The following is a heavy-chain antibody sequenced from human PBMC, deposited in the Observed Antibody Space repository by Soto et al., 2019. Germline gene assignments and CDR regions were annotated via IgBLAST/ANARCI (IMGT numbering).Heavy chain of an antibody. V-gene: IGHV4-59*01. CDR2: IYYSGST. CDR3: ARGSHYDCWRGYKIYYYYGMDV. Sequence: SETLSLTCTVSGGSISSYYWSWIRQPPGKGLEWIGYIYYSGSTNYNPSLKSRVTISVDTSKNQFSLKLSSVTAADTAVYYCARGSHYDCWRGYKIYYYYGMDVWGQGTTVTVSS. J-gene: IGHJ6*02. CDR1: GGSISSYY. D-gene: IGHD3-3*01.